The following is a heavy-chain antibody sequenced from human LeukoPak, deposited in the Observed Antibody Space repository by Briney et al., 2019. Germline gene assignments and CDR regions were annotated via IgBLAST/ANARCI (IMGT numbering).Heavy chain of an antibody. J-gene: IGHJ4*02. CDR2: MRPASGDS. CDR3: STEDKYCTTTTCAEY. CDR1: GYSFTKYY. V-gene: IGHV1-2*02. Sequence: ASVKVSCKASGYSFTKYYVHWVRQAPGQGLEWMGYMRPASGDSNFAHKFQDRATMTRDTSITTAYLELSRLTSDDTAVYFCSTEDKYCTTTTCAEYWGQGTLVTVSS. D-gene: IGHD2-2*01.